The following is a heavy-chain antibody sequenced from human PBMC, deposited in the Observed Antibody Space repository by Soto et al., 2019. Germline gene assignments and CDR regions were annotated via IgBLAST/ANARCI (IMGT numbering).Heavy chain of an antibody. Sequence: GESLKISCNGSGYSFTIYCISWVRQMPGKGLDWMWIIYPGDSDTKYSPSFQCHVTISADKSISTAYLQWSSLKASDTAMYYCARLYLPPCGGLNFDYYYGMDVWGQGTMVTVSS. J-gene: IGHJ6*02. CDR1: GYSFTIYC. CDR2: IYPGDSDT. V-gene: IGHV5-51*01. D-gene: IGHD2-21*01. CDR3: ARLYLPPCGGLNFDYYYGMDV.